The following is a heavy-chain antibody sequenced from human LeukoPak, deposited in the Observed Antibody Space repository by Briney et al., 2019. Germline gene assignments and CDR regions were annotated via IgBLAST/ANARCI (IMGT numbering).Heavy chain of an antibody. CDR1: GFTFDDHG. D-gene: IGHD3-10*01. Sequence: GGSLRLSCAASGFTFDDHGMNWVRQAPGKGLEWVAGINPSGNRTHYADSVKGRFTISRDNSKSTVFLQMNSLRVEDTAVYYCAEDSSLVRGDYDYFDYWGQGTLVTVSS. CDR2: INPSGNRT. J-gene: IGHJ4*02. V-gene: IGHV3-23*01. CDR3: AEDSSLVRGDYDYFDY.